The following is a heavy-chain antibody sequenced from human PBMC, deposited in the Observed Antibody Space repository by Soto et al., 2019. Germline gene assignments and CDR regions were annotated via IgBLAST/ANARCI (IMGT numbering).Heavy chain of an antibody. CDR3: ARAPDTAMGNFDP. J-gene: IGHJ5*02. CDR2: IYYSGST. D-gene: IGHD5-18*01. Sequence: SETLSLTCTVSGGSISSGGYYWSWIRQHPGKGLEWIGYIYYSGSTYYNPSLKSRVTISVDTSKNQFSLKLSSVTAADTAVYYCARAPDTAMGNFDPWGQGTLVTVSS. CDR1: GGSISSGGYY. V-gene: IGHV4-31*03.